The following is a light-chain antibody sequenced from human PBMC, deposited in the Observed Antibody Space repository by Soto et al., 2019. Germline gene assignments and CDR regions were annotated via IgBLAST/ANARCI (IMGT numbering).Light chain of an antibody. J-gene: IGKJ1*01. CDR1: QSISDW. V-gene: IGKV1-5*03. CDR3: QHYNDYPWT. Sequence: DTQMTQSPSTLSASVGDRVTITCRASQSISDWLAWYQQKPGKAPKLLIYKSSILQRGVPSRFSGSGSGAEFTLTISGLQAEDFATYYCQHYNDYPWTLGQGTKVELK. CDR2: KSS.